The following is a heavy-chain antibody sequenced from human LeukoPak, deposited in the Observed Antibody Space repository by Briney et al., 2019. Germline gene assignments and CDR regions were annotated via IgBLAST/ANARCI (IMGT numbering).Heavy chain of an antibody. CDR2: ISGTGDST. J-gene: IGHJ4*02. V-gene: IGHV3-23*01. CDR3: AKDLVSGLLGVFDY. D-gene: IGHD3-16*01. CDR1: EFTFSSYA. Sequence: GGSLRLSCAASEFTFSSYAMSWVRQAPGKGLEWVSTISGTGDSTYYTDSVKGRFTISRDNSKNTLYLQMNSLRAEDTAVYYCAKDLVSGLLGVFDYWGQGTLVTVSS.